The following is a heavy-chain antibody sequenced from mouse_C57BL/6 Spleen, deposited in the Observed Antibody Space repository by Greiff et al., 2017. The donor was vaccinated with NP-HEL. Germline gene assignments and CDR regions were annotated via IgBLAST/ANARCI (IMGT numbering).Heavy chain of an antibody. CDR1: GYTFTDYY. Sequence: QVQLQQSGAELVRPGASVKLSCKASGYTFTDYYINWVKQRPGQGLEWIARIYPGSGNTYYNEKFKGKATLTAEKSSSTAYMQLSSLTSEDSAVYFCARSLFFTMVVAGDYWGQGTTLTVSS. CDR3: ARSLFFTMVVAGDY. D-gene: IGHD1-1*01. CDR2: IYPGSGNT. J-gene: IGHJ2*01. V-gene: IGHV1-76*01.